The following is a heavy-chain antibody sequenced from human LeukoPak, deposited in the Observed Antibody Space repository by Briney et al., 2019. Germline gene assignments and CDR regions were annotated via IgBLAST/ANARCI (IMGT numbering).Heavy chain of an antibody. Sequence: GGSLKLSCAASGFTVSSNYMSWVRQAPGKGLEWVSVIYSGGSTCYADSVKGRFTISRDNSKNTLYLQMNSLRAEDTAVYYCARGEEWSLHAFDIWGQGTMVTVSS. V-gene: IGHV3-53*01. J-gene: IGHJ3*02. CDR1: GFTVSSNY. CDR2: IYSGGST. CDR3: ARGEEWSLHAFDI. D-gene: IGHD3-3*01.